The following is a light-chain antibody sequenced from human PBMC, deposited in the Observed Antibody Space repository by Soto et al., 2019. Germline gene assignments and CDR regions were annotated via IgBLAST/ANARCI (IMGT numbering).Light chain of an antibody. CDR1: QSLNDW. J-gene: IGKJ1*01. Sequence: DIPVTQSPSTLSASVGDRVTITCRASQSLNDWLAWYQKKPGKAPKLLVYKASGLESGVPSRFRGSGSGTEFTLTISSLQPDDFATYYCQQYNGYPWTFGQGTKVEIK. V-gene: IGKV1-5*03. CDR2: KAS. CDR3: QQYNGYPWT.